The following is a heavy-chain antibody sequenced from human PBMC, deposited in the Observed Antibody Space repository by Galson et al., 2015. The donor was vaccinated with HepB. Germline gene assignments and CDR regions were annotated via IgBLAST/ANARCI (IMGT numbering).Heavy chain of an antibody. CDR3: ARDLDSSGYYPFDY. J-gene: IGHJ4*02. V-gene: IGHV3-21*01. CDR1: GFTFSTYS. CDR2: ISDSSDYI. Sequence: SLRLSCAASGFTFSTYSMNWVRQAPGKGLEWVSSISDSSDYIYYADSVKGRFTISRDNAKKSLYLQMDSLRAEDTAVYYCARDLDSSGYYPFDYWGQGTLVTVSS. D-gene: IGHD3-22*01.